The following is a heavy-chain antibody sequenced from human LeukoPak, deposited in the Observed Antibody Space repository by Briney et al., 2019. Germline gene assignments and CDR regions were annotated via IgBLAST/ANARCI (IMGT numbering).Heavy chain of an antibody. D-gene: IGHD6-13*01. Sequence: ASVKVSCKASGYTFTSYGISWVRQAPGQGLEWMGWISAYNGNTNYAQKLQGRVTMTTDTSTSTAYMELRSLRSDGTAVYYCARDQIAAAGTPPFDYWGQGTLVTVSS. CDR1: GYTFTSYG. CDR3: ARDQIAAAGTPPFDY. V-gene: IGHV1-18*01. CDR2: ISAYNGNT. J-gene: IGHJ4*02.